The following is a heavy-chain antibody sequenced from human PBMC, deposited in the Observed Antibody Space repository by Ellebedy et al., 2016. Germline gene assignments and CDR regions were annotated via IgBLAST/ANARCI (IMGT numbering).Heavy chain of an antibody. Sequence: SETLSLTCAVYGGSFSDYYWTWIRQPPGRGLEWIGEINHSGSTNYNPSLKSRVTISVDTSKSQFSLKLSSVSAADTAVYYCARGDLRVDAFDIWGQGTMVTVSS. J-gene: IGHJ3*02. V-gene: IGHV4-34*01. D-gene: IGHD3/OR15-3a*01. CDR1: GGSFSDYY. CDR3: ARGDLRVDAFDI. CDR2: INHSGST.